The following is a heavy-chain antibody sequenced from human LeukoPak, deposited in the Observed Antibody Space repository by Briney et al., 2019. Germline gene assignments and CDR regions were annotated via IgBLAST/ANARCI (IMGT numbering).Heavy chain of an antibody. CDR3: ARYKTRNKGGWGYHYYYMDV. J-gene: IGHJ6*03. Sequence: PSETLSLTCTVSGGSISSTTYYWGWIRQPPGKGLEWIGSIYYSGNTYYNPSLKSRVTISVDTSKNQFSLKLNSVTAADTAVYYCARYKTRNKGGWGYHYYYMDVWGKGTTVTVSS. V-gene: IGHV4-39*07. CDR1: GGSISSTTYY. D-gene: IGHD3-10*01. CDR2: IYYSGNT.